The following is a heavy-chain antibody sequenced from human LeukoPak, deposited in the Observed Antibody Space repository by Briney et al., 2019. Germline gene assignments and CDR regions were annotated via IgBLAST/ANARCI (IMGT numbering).Heavy chain of an antibody. CDR1: GGSFSGYY. V-gene: IGHV4-34*01. CDR3: ARPNVRGVIRKYYFDY. CDR2: INHSGST. J-gene: IGHJ4*02. D-gene: IGHD3-10*01. Sequence: SETLSLTCAVYGGSFSGYYWSWIRQPPGKGLEWIGEINHSGSTNYNPSLKSRVTISVDTSKNQFSLKLSSVTAADTAVYYCARPNVRGVIRKYYFDYWGQGTLVTVSS.